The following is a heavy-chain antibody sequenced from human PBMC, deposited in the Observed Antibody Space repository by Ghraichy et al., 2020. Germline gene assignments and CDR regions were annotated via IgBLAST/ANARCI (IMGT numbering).Heavy chain of an antibody. J-gene: IGHJ4*02. Sequence: GALRLSCAASGFSFSNAWMHWVRQAPGKGLMWVSHINSDGSTTTYADSVKGRFTISRDNAKNTVYLQMNSLRAEDTAVYYCARDIGYSLHYWGQGTLVTVPS. V-gene: IGHV3-74*01. CDR1: GFSFSNAW. CDR3: ARDIGYSLHY. CDR2: INSDGSTT. D-gene: IGHD5-18*01.